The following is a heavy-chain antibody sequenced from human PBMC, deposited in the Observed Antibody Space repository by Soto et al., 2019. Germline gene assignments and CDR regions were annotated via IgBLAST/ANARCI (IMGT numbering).Heavy chain of an antibody. J-gene: IGHJ4*02. D-gene: IGHD4-17*01. CDR3: ARGAASVTTPFDY. Sequence: QVQLVESGGGLVKPGGSLRLSCAASGFAFSDPYMSWIRQAPGKGLEWISYISSSGSTIYYADSVKGRFTISRDNAKKSLYLQMDSLTAHDTAVYYCARGAASVTTPFDYWGQGTQVTVSS. V-gene: IGHV3-11*01. CDR1: GFAFSDPY. CDR2: ISSSGSTI.